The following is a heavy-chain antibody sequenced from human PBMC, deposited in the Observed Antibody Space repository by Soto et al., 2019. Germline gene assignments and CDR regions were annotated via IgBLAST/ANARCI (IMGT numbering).Heavy chain of an antibody. J-gene: IGHJ4*02. Sequence: EVHLLESGGDVVQPGRSLRLSCAASGFTFSNYAMNWIRQAPGKWREWLSSISANGRNAYYADSVKGRFTISRDRSKNTLYLQLDSLRVEDTAIYFCEKDLSSLGWLALGAPFDSWGQGTLVTVSS. CDR3: EKDLSSLGWLALGAPFDS. CDR2: ISANGRNA. CDR1: GFTFSNYA. V-gene: IGHV3-23*01. D-gene: IGHD3-22*01.